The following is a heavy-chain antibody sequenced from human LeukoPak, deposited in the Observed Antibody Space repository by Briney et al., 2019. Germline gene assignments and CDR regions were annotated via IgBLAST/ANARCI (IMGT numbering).Heavy chain of an antibody. CDR3: ARGIYSGIYGRLDP. V-gene: IGHV1-46*01. CDR1: GYTFTRYY. Sequence: GASVKVSCKAFGYTFTRYYMHWVRQAPGQGPEWMGVISPSGGSTAYAQKFQGRVTLTRDMSTSTDYLELSSLRSEDTAVYYCARGIYSGIYGRLDPWGRGTLVTVSS. D-gene: IGHD3-10*01. CDR2: ISPSGGST. J-gene: IGHJ5*02.